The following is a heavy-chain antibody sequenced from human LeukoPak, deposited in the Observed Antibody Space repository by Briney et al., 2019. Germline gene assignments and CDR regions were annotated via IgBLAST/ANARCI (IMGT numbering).Heavy chain of an antibody. Sequence: PGGSLRLSCAASGFTFSSYWMHWVRQAPGKGLAWVSRINSDGSNTIYADSVKGRFTISRDNAKNTLYLQMNSLRAEDTAVYYCARYGKDLEYWGQGILVTVSS. CDR1: GFTFSSYW. D-gene: IGHD4-17*01. CDR3: ARYGKDLEY. V-gene: IGHV3-74*01. CDR2: INSDGSNT. J-gene: IGHJ4*02.